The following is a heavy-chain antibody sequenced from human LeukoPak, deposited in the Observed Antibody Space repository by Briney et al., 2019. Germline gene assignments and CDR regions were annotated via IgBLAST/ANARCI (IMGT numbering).Heavy chain of an antibody. D-gene: IGHD7-27*01. Sequence: SETLSLTCTVSGGSLSSYYWSWIRQPPGKGLEWIGHIYYTGSTTYNPSLKSRVTISADTSKNQFSLKLSSVTAADTAVYYCASRKLGNDYWGQGTLVTVSS. V-gene: IGHV4-59*01. CDR2: IYYTGST. CDR3: ASRKLGNDY. J-gene: IGHJ4*02. CDR1: GGSLSSYY.